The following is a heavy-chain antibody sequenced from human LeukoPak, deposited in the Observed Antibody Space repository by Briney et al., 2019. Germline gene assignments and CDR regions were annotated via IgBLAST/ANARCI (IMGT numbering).Heavy chain of an antibody. D-gene: IGHD6-13*01. Sequence: GGSLRLSCAASGFTFSRYSMNWVRQAPGKGLEWVSSISSSSSYRYYADSVKGRFTISRDNAKNSLHLQMNSLRAEDTAVYYCARGQPPSYYDMDVWGQGTTVTVSS. CDR2: ISSSSSYR. V-gene: IGHV3-21*01. CDR1: GFTFSRYS. J-gene: IGHJ6*02. CDR3: ARGQPPSYYDMDV.